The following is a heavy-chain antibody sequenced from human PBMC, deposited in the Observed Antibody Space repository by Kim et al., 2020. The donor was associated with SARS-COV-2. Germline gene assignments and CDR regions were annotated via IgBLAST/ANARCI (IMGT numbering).Heavy chain of an antibody. Sequence: SMEGKVTISRDDSKSTVYLQMHSLKIEDTAMYYCTRVPPYSNSWWDAFDIWGQGTMVTVSS. D-gene: IGHD6-13*01. J-gene: IGHJ3*02. CDR3: TRVPPYSNSWWDAFDI. V-gene: IGHV3-73*01.